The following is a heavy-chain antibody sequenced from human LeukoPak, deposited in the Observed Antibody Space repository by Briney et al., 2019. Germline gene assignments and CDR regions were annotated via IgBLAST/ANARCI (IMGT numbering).Heavy chain of an antibody. V-gene: IGHV3-9*01. CDR3: ARAFYDFLTGYPAYFDY. CDR2: ISWNSGTI. Sequence: PGRSLRLSCAASGFTFDDYAMHWVRQAPGKGLEWVSGISWNSGTIYYADSVKGRFTISRDNAKNSLYLQMNSLRAEDTAVYYCARAFYDFLTGYPAYFDYWGQGTLVTVSS. CDR1: GFTFDDYA. J-gene: IGHJ4*02. D-gene: IGHD3-9*01.